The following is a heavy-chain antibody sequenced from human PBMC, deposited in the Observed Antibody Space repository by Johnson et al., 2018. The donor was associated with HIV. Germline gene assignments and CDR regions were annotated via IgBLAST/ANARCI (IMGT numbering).Heavy chain of an antibody. D-gene: IGHD3-3*01. V-gene: IGHV3-11*04. CDR1: GFTFSDYY. Sequence: QEQLVESGGGVVQPGRSLRLSCAASGFTFSDYYMSWIRQAPGKGLEWVSYISSSGSTIYYADSVKGRFTISRDNAKNSLYLQMNSLRAEDTAVYYCARDGGRYYDFWSGRGDAFDIWGQGTMVTVSS. CDR3: ARDGGRYYDFWSGRGDAFDI. CDR2: ISSSGSTI. J-gene: IGHJ3*02.